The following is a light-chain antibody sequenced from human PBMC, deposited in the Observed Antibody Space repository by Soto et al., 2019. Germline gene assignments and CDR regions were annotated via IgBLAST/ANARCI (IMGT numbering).Light chain of an antibody. V-gene: IGKV3-15*01. CDR3: QQYNDWPLT. J-gene: IGKJ1*01. CDR1: QSVSSN. Sequence: SHSPGTVSSNPGEGATLSCRASQSVSSNYLAWYQQKPGQAPSLLIYGAFTRATGIPARFSGTGSGTEFTLTISILQSEDFALYYCQQYNDWPLTFGQGTKADI. CDR2: GAF.